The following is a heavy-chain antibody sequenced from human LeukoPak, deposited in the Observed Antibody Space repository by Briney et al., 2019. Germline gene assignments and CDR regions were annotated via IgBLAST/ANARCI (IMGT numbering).Heavy chain of an antibody. V-gene: IGHV3-48*03. D-gene: IGHD4-23*01. J-gene: IGHJ3*01. CDR3: ARDGVDNGDKEDAFDV. CDR1: GFTFSSYE. Sequence: GGSLRLSCAASGFTFSSYEMNWVRQAPGKGLEWVSYISSSGSNILYAESVKGQFTISRDNGKKSLYLQMNSLRPEDTAMYYCARDGVDNGDKEDAFDVWGQGTRVTVSS. CDR2: ISSSGSNI.